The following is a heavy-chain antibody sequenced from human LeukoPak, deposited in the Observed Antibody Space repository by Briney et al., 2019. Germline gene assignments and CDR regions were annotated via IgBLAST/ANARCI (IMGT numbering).Heavy chain of an antibody. Sequence: PGTSLRLSCAASGFTFSQYAMHWVRQAPGKGLEWVAVMSYDGSAQYYADSVKGRFTISRDNSKKTLYLQMNSLRGDDTAFYYCAKVMITVLTTSKLDSWGQGTLVTVSS. CDR3: AKVMITVLTTSKLDS. J-gene: IGHJ4*02. V-gene: IGHV3-30*18. CDR1: GFTFSQYA. CDR2: MSYDGSAQ. D-gene: IGHD4-23*01.